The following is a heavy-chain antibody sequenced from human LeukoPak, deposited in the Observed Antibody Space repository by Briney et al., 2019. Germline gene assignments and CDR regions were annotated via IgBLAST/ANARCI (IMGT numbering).Heavy chain of an antibody. CDR1: GFPLQSYE. CDR3: ARDGAYSSSWVWFDP. Sequence: PGGSLRLLCGASGFPLQSYEMNWVPQAPGKGREGGSYISSSGSTIYYADSVKGRFTISRDNAKNSLYLQMNSLRAEDTAVYYCARDGAYSSSWVWFDPWGQGTLVTVSS. D-gene: IGHD6-13*01. J-gene: IGHJ5*02. CDR2: ISSSGSTI. V-gene: IGHV3-48*03.